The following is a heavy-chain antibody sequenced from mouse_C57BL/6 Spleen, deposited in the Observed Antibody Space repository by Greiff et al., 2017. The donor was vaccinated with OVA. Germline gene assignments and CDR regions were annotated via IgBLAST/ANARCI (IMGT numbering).Heavy chain of an antibody. D-gene: IGHD2-4*01. J-gene: IGHJ3*01. CDR3: ARSGGYDYDGFAY. V-gene: IGHV1-64*01. Sequence: QVQLKLSGAELVKPGASVKLSCKASGYTFTSYWMHWVKQRPGQGLEWIGMIHPNSGSTNYNEKFKSKATLTVDKSSSTAYMQLSSLTSEDSAVYYCARSGGYDYDGFAYWGQGTLVTVSA. CDR2: IHPNSGST. CDR1: GYTFTSYW.